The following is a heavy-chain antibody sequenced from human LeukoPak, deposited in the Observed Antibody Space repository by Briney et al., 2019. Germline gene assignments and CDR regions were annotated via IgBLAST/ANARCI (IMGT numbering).Heavy chain of an antibody. D-gene: IGHD6-13*01. CDR2: VSYSGST. Sequence: RASETLSLTCTVSRGSVSSSDWYWTWIRQPPGKGPEWIGYVSYSGSTNYNPSLKSRVTMSIDTSKNQFSLKLSSVTAADTAVYYCARHYSSSGDWFDPWGQGILVTVSS. J-gene: IGHJ5*02. CDR3: ARHYSSSGDWFDP. V-gene: IGHV4-61*08. CDR1: RGSVSSSDWY.